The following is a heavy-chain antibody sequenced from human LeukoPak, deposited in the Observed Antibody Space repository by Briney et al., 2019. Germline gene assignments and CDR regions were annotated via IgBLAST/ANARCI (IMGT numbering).Heavy chain of an antibody. V-gene: IGHV3-23*01. Sequence: PGGSLRLSCAASGFTFSSYAMSWVRQAPGKGLEWVSAISGTGGRTYYADSVKGRFTISRDNSKNTLYLQMNSLRAEDTAVYYWAKDPASGGWFAPGGRETLVAVS. D-gene: IGHD2-15*01. CDR3: AKDPASGGWFAP. CDR2: ISGTGGRT. J-gene: IGHJ5*02. CDR1: GFTFSSYA.